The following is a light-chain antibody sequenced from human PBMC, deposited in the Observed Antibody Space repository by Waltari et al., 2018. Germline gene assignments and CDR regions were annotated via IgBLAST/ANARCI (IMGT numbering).Light chain of an antibody. CDR1: QSVSSY. J-gene: IGKJ5*01. CDR2: DAS. V-gene: IGKV3-11*01. Sequence: EIVLTQSPATLSLSPGERATLPCRASQSVSSYLAWYQQKPGQAPRLLIYDASNRATGIPARFSGSGSVTDVTLTISSLEPEDFAVYYCQQRSNWPPTFGQGTRLEIK. CDR3: QQRSNWPPT.